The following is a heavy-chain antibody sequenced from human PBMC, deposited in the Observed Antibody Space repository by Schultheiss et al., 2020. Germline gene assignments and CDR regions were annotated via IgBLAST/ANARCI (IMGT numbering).Heavy chain of an antibody. J-gene: IGHJ6*02. V-gene: IGHV3-7*01. CDR2: IKQDGSEK. Sequence: GGSLRLSCAASGFTFSNYWMNWVRQAPGKGLEWVANIKQDGSEKYYVDSVKGRFTISRDNAQNSLYLRMNSLRAEDTAVYYCARMPTSRNTWINYYGVDVWGQGTTGNGYS. D-gene: IGHD5-12*01. CDR1: GFTFSNYW. CDR3: ARMPTSRNTWINYYGVDV.